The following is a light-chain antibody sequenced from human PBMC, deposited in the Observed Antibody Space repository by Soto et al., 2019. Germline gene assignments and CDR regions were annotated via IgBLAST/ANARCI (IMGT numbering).Light chain of an antibody. J-gene: IGKJ1*01. Sequence: DIVMTQSPDSLAVSLGERATINCKSSQSVLYSSNNKNYLAWYQQKPGQPPKLLIYWTSTRASGVPDRFSGSGSGTDFTLTISNLQAKDVAVYYCQQYYSTPTWTFGQGTKVEIK. V-gene: IGKV4-1*01. CDR3: QQYYSTPTWT. CDR2: WTS. CDR1: QSVLYSSNNKNY.